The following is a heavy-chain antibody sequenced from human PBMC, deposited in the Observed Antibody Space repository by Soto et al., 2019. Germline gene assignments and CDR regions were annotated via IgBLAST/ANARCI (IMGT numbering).Heavy chain of an antibody. CDR1: GGSFSGYY. CDR3: ARGPKVRGVINMAHYFDY. CDR2: INHSGST. J-gene: IGHJ4*02. Sequence: SETLSLTCAVYGGSFSGYYWSWIRQPPGKGLEWIGEINHSGSTNYNPSLKSRVTISVDTSKNQFSLKLSSVTAADTALYYCARGPKVRGVINMAHYFDYWGQGTLVTVSS. V-gene: IGHV4-34*01. D-gene: IGHD3-10*01.